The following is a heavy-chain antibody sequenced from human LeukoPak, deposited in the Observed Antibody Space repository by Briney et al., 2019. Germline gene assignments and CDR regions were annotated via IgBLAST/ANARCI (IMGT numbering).Heavy chain of an antibody. CDR2: ISSSGSTI. Sequence: GRSLRLSCAASGFTFSDYYMSWIRQAPGKGLEWVSYISSSGSTIYYADSVKGRFTISRDNAKNSLYLQMNSLRAEDTAVYYCAREGYCRSTSCYFFGYWGQGTLVTVSS. CDR1: GFTFSDYY. CDR3: AREGYCRSTSCYFFGY. D-gene: IGHD2-2*01. J-gene: IGHJ4*02. V-gene: IGHV3-11*04.